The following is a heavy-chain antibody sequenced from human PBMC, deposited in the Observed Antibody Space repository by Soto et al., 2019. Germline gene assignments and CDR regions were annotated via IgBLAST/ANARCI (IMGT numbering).Heavy chain of an antibody. CDR3: GRAGAGAGGAVGYVDP. Sequence: ASVKVSCKASGYSFTSFGISWARQAPGQGLEWMGWISGYNGNTNHAQKFQGRVTMTTDTSTSTAYMELRSLRSDDTDVYYCGRAGAGAGGAVGYVDPWGQGTLVTVSS. J-gene: IGHJ5*02. CDR2: ISGYNGNT. CDR1: GYSFTSFG. D-gene: IGHD6-19*01. V-gene: IGHV1-18*01.